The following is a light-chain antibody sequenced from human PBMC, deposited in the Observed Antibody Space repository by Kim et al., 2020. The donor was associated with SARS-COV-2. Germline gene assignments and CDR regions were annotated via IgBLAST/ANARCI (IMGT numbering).Light chain of an antibody. V-gene: IGLV2-8*01. CDR3: SSYAGSNNLV. CDR1: ISDVGVYNY. J-gene: IGLJ2*01. Sequence: TISYTGTISDVGVYNYVSWDQQHPGKAPKLMIYEVSKRPSGVPDRFSGSKSGNTASLTVSGLQAEDEADYYCSSYAGSNNLVFGGGTQLTVL. CDR2: EVS.